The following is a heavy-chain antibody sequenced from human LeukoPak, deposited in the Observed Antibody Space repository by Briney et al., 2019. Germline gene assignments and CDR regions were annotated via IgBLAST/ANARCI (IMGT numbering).Heavy chain of an antibody. D-gene: IGHD6-13*01. Sequence: SETLSLTCTVSGGSISSGGYYWSWIRQPPGKGLEWIGYIYHSGSTYYNPSLKSRVTISVDRSKNQFSLKLSSVTAADTAVYYCARRHGEPDNIAAAGTNYFDYWGQGTLVTVSS. J-gene: IGHJ4*02. V-gene: IGHV4-30-2*02. CDR2: IYHSGST. CDR3: ARRHGEPDNIAAAGTNYFDY. CDR1: GGSISSGGYY.